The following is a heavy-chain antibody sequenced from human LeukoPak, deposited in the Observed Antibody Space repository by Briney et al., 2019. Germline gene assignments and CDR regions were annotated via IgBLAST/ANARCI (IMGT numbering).Heavy chain of an antibody. D-gene: IGHD1-1*01. CDR3: AKNDGNLPYYYYYMDV. Sequence: PGGSLRLSCTASGFTFSSYSMNWVRQAPGKGLEWVSVIYSGGNTYYAESVKGRFTISRDNSKNTLYLQMNSLRAEDTAVYYCAKNDGNLPYYYYYMDVWGKGTTVTVSS. CDR2: IYSGGNT. V-gene: IGHV3-66*01. CDR1: GFTFSSYS. J-gene: IGHJ6*03.